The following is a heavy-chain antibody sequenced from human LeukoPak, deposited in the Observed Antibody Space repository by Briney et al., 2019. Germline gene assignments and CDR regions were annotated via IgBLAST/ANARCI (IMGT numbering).Heavy chain of an antibody. D-gene: IGHD4-17*01. V-gene: IGHV3-23*01. J-gene: IGHJ4*02. CDR3: AKGQTVTTRVDY. CDR2: ISGNGDNT. CDR1: GFTFSSYS. Sequence: GGSLRLSCTASGFTFSSYSMNRVRQAPGKGLEWVSAISGNGDNTYYADSVKGRFTISRDNSKNTLYLQMNSLRAEDTAVYYCAKGQTVTTRVDYWGQGTLVTVSS.